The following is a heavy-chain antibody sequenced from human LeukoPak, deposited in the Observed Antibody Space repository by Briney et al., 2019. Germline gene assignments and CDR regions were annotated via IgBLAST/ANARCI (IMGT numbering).Heavy chain of an antibody. CDR3: ARDIPLGRYSNLHDAFDI. CDR2: IYSGGST. J-gene: IGHJ3*02. CDR1: GFTVSSNY. Sequence: GGSLRLSCAASGFTVSSNYMSWVRQAPGKGLEWVSVIYSGGSTYYADSVKGRFTISRDNSKNTLYLQMNSLRAEDTAVYYCARDIPLGRYSNLHDAFDIWGQGTMVTVSS. V-gene: IGHV3-66*01. D-gene: IGHD5-18*01.